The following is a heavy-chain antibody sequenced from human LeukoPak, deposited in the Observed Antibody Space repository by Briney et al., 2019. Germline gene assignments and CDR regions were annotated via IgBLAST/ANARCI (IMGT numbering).Heavy chain of an antibody. CDR1: GGSISSSSY. Sequence: SETLSLTCTVSGGSISSSSYWGWIRQPPGKGLEWIGSIYYSGSTYYNPSLKSRVTISVDTSKNQFSLKLSSVTAADTAVYYCGGCSGGSCYGVDYWGQGTLVTVSS. CDR3: GGCSGGSCYGVDY. V-gene: IGHV4-39*01. CDR2: IYYSGST. J-gene: IGHJ4*02. D-gene: IGHD2-15*01.